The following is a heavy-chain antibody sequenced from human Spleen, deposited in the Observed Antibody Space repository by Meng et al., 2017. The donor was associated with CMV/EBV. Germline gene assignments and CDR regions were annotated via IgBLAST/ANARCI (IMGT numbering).Heavy chain of an antibody. CDR2: INPDSGGT. CDR1: GYTFTGYY. CDR3: ARQYCSTTTCYVNY. Sequence: ASVKVSCKASGYTFTGYYLHWVRQAPGQGLEWMGWINPDSGGTNYAQKFQGRVTMTRDTSITTAYMELSSLRLDDTAVYYCARQYCSTTTCYVNYWGQGTLVTVSS. V-gene: IGHV1-2*02. J-gene: IGHJ4*02. D-gene: IGHD2-2*01.